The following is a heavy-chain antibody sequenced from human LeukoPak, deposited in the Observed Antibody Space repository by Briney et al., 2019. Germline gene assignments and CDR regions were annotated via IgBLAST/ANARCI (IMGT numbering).Heavy chain of an antibody. J-gene: IGHJ6*03. V-gene: IGHV3-23*01. CDR1: GFTFIDYG. D-gene: IGHD6-6*01. Sequence: GGVLRLSCAASGFTFIDYGMSWVRQSPGEGLEWVSSFGGRGGSTYYADSVKGRFTISRDNSKNTLYLQMNSLRAEDPAVYFCARDWGVEARPGYMDVWGKGTTVTVSS. CDR2: FGGRGGST. CDR3: ARDWGVEARPGYMDV.